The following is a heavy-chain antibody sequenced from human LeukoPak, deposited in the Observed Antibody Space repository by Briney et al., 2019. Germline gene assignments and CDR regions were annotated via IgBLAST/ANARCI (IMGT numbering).Heavy chain of an antibody. CDR2: IYYSGST. D-gene: IGHD5-18*01. Sequence: PSETLSLTCTVSGGSISSSSYYWGWIRQPPGKGLEWIGSIYYSGSTYYNPSLKSRVTISVDTSKNQFSLKLSSVTAADTAVYYCARLARGYSYGYGGIFDYWGQGTLVTVSS. CDR1: GGSISSSSYY. CDR3: ARLARGYSYGYGGIFDY. J-gene: IGHJ4*02. V-gene: IGHV4-39*07.